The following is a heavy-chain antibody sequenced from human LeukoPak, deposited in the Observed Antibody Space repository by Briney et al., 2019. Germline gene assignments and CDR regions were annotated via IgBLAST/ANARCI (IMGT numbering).Heavy chain of an antibody. CDR1: GGSVSNYY. J-gene: IGHJ4*02. Sequence: SETLSLTCTVSGGSVSNYYWNWIRQPPGKGLEWIGYIYYSGSTNYNPSLRRRVTISVDTSKNQFSLKLSSVTAADTAVYYCARGWASGSYYNYWGQGTLVTVSS. CDR3: ARGWASGSYYNY. V-gene: IGHV4-59*02. CDR2: IYYSGST. D-gene: IGHD1-26*01.